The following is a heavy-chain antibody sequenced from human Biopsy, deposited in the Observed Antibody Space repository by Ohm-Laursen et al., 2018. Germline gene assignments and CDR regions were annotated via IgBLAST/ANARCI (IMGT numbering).Heavy chain of an antibody. Sequence: SLRLSCAVSGFTFATYGMSWVRQAPGKGLEWVSGISSTGNSTYYADSVKGRFTISRDNSKNTLYLQLNSLRVEDTALYYCAKDRRTMRVWYFDLWGRGTLVTVSS. CDR2: ISSTGNST. CDR3: AKDRRTMRVWYFDL. D-gene: IGHD4/OR15-4a*01. V-gene: IGHV3-23*01. J-gene: IGHJ2*01. CDR1: GFTFATYG.